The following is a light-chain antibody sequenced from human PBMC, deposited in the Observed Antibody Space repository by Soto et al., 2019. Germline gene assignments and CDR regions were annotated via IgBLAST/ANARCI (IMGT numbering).Light chain of an antibody. Sequence: DIQMTQSPSSLSASVGDRVTITCRAIRGIYTHLAWYQQKPGNATKLLIYAASTLQSGVPSRFSASGSGTDFILTISALQSEDVGTYFCQTYDKAPWTFGPGTRV. J-gene: IGKJ1*01. CDR2: AAS. CDR3: QTYDKAPWT. V-gene: IGKV1-27*01. CDR1: RGIYTH.